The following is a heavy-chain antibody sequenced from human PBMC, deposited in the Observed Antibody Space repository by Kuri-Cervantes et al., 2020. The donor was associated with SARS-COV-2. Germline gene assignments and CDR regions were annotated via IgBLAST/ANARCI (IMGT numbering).Heavy chain of an antibody. CDR2: ISAYNGNT. CDR3: ARDYLSLDRVVISHYYYYYGMDV. J-gene: IGHJ6*02. V-gene: IGHV1-18*01. Sequence: ASVKASCKASGYTFTSYGISWVRQAPGQGLEWMGWISAYNGNTNYAQKLQGRVTMTTDTSTSTAYMELRSLRSDDTAVYYCARDYLSLDRVVISHYYYYYGMDVWGQGTTVTVSS. CDR1: GYTFTSYG. D-gene: IGHD3-3*01.